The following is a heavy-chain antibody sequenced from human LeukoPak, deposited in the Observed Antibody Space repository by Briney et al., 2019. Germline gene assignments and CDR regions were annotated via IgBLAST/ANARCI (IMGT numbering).Heavy chain of an antibody. CDR3: ERQQQWLVAPPLHY. V-gene: IGHV1-18*01. D-gene: IGHD6-19*01. J-gene: IGHJ4*02. CDR2: ISAYNGDT. Sequence: GASVRVSCKASGYTLTSYGISWVGQAPGQGLEGLGWISAYNGDTNYAQKRQGRVTMTTDTSTSTAYMELRSLRPDGTAVYYCERQQQWLVAPPLHYWGQGTLVTVSS. CDR1: GYTLTSYG.